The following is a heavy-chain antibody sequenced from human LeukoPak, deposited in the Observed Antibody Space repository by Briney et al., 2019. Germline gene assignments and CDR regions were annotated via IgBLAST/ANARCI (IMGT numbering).Heavy chain of an antibody. CDR3: ARAYQRLGYLSLPGY. CDR1: GYTFTNYA. V-gene: IGHV7-4-1*02. Sequence: ASVKVSCKASGYTFTNYAMNWVRQAPGQGLEWMGWIHPSTGNPTYAQGFTGRFVFSLDTSVSTTYLQISSLKAEDTAVYYCARAYQRLGYLSLPGYWGQGTLVTVSS. D-gene: IGHD3-16*02. J-gene: IGHJ4*02. CDR2: IHPSTGNP.